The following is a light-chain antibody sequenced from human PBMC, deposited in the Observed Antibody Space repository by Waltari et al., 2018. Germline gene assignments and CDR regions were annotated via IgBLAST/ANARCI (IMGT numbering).Light chain of an antibody. CDR3: QQRSNWPS. V-gene: IGKV3-11*01. J-gene: IGKJ1*01. Sequence: IVLTQSPATLSLSQGDTATLPCRDSQSVSSHLARYQQKPGQAPRLLIYAASKRATGIPARFSGSGSGTDFTLTITSLEPEEFAVFFCQQRSNWPSFGPGTKVEIK. CDR1: QSVSSH. CDR2: AAS.